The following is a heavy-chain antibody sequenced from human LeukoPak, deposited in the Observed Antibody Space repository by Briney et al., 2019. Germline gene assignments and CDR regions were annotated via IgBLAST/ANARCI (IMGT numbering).Heavy chain of an antibody. CDR3: AKQKGRAVAAYDY. Sequence: GGSLRLSCAASGFTFSSYGMHWVRRAPGKGLEWVAVISYDGSNKYYADSVKGRFTISRDNSKNTLYLQMNSLRAEDTAVYYCAKQKGRAVAAYDYWGQGTLVTVSS. D-gene: IGHD6-19*01. CDR2: ISYDGSNK. J-gene: IGHJ4*02. CDR1: GFTFSSYG. V-gene: IGHV3-30*18.